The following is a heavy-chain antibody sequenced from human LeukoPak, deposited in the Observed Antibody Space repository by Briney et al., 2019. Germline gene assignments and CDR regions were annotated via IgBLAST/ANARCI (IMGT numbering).Heavy chain of an antibody. CDR3: ARPIGSGSYYSYYYAMDV. CDR2: INSDGSST. J-gene: IGHJ6*02. CDR1: GSGFTFSNYW. Sequence: PGGSLGLSCAASGSGFTFSNYWMRWVRQAPGKGLVWVSRINSDGSSTSYADSVKGRFTISRDSAKNTLYPQMNSLRAEDTAVYYCARPIGSGSYYSYYYAMDVWGQGTTVTVSS. V-gene: IGHV3-74*01. D-gene: IGHD3-10*01.